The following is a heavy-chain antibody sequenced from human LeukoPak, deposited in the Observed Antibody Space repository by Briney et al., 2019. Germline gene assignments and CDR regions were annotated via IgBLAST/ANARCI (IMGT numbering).Heavy chain of an antibody. J-gene: IGHJ6*03. D-gene: IGHD2-2*01. Sequence: PGRSLRLSCAASGFTFSSYGMRWVRQAPGKGLEWVAFIRYDGCNKYYADSVKGRFTISRDNSKNTLYLQMNSLRAEDTAVYYCAKVTTVVPAAFYYYYYMDVWGKGTTVTVSS. V-gene: IGHV3-30*02. CDR2: IRYDGCNK. CDR1: GFTFSSYG. CDR3: AKVTTVVPAAFYYYYYMDV.